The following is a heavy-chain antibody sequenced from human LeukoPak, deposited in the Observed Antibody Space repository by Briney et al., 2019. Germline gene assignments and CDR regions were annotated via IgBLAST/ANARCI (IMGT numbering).Heavy chain of an antibody. Sequence: SVKVSCKASGGTFSSYAISWVRQAPGQGLEWMGRIIPILGIANYAQKFQGRVTITADKSTSTAYMALSSLRSEDTAVYYCAREAGYCSGGSCYNDAFDIWGQGTMVTVSS. V-gene: IGHV1-69*04. CDR3: AREAGYCSGGSCYNDAFDI. CDR2: IIPILGIA. CDR1: GGTFSSYA. J-gene: IGHJ3*02. D-gene: IGHD2-15*01.